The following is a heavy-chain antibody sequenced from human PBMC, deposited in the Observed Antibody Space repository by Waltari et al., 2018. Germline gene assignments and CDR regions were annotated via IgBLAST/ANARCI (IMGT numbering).Heavy chain of an antibody. CDR1: GGSISSYS. Sequence: QVQLQESGPGLVKPSETLSLTCTVSGGSISSYSWSWIRQPPGKGLEWIGYIYYSGSTNYNPSLKSRVTISVDTSKNQFSLKLSSVTAADTAVYYCARVRGYSSGWYFRGAFDIWGQGTMVTVSS. D-gene: IGHD6-19*01. V-gene: IGHV4-59*01. CDR3: ARVRGYSSGWYFRGAFDI. CDR2: IYYSGST. J-gene: IGHJ3*02.